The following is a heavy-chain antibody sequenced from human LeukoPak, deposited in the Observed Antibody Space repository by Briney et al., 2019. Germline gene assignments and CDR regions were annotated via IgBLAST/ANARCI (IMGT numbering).Heavy chain of an antibody. J-gene: IGHJ4*02. CDR2: IYYSGSS. CDR1: GGSISSYY. CDR3: ARHVSGSAMMHYFDY. Sequence: SETLSLTCTVSGGSISSYYWSWLRQSPGKGLEWIGSIYYSGSSSYNPSLQSRVSISVDTTKNHIPLTVFSLTAADTALYYCARHVSGSAMMHYFDYWGQGNLVTVSS. V-gene: IGHV4-39*01. D-gene: IGHD5-18*01.